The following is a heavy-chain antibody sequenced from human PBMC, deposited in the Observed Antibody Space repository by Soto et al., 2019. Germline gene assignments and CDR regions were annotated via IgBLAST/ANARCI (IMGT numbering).Heavy chain of an antibody. Sequence: SETLSLTCTVSGGSISSSSYYWGWIRQPPGKGLEWIGSIYYSGSTYYNPSLKSRVTISVDTSKNQFSLKLSSVTAADTAVYYCARHRDDSGHDSWVSGWYYFDYWGQGTLVTVSS. CDR3: ARHRDDSGHDSWVSGWYYFDY. CDR2: IYYSGST. V-gene: IGHV4-39*01. J-gene: IGHJ4*02. D-gene: IGHD5-12*01. CDR1: GGSISSSSYY.